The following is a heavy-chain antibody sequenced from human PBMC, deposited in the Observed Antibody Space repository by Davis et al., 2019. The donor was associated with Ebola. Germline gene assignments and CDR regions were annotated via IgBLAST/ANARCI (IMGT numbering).Heavy chain of an antibody. CDR3: VRGRIAVPGTGNWFDP. J-gene: IGHJ5*02. V-gene: IGHV3-13*01. CDR2: IGVVGDT. D-gene: IGHD6-19*01. Sequence: GESLKISCAASGFTFSSYDMHWVRQATGEGLEWVSTIGVVGDTYYPGSVKGRFTISSENVKNSLYLPLNSLRAGETAVYYCVRGRIAVPGTGNWFDPWGQGTLVTVSS. CDR1: GFTFSSYD.